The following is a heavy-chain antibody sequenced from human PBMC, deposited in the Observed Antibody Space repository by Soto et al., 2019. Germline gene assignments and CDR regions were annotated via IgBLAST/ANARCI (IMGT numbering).Heavy chain of an antibody. CDR2: IWFDGSNR. CDR1: GFTFSSYG. V-gene: IGHV3-33*01. CDR3: ARGSTYYFDY. Sequence: GGSLRLSCAASGFTFSSYGMHWVRQAPGKGLEWMTVIWFDGSNRYYADSVKGRFTISRDNSKNTLHLQMNSLGAEDTAVYYCARGSTYYFDYWGQGTLVTVSS. J-gene: IGHJ4*02.